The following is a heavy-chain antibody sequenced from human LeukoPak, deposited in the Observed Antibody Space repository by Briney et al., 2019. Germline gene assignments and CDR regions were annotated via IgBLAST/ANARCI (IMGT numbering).Heavy chain of an antibody. CDR2: ISYDGSNK. Sequence: GGSLRLSCAASGFTFSSYAMHWVRQAPGKGLEWVAVISYDGSNKYYADSVKGRFTISRDNSKNTLYLQMNSLRAEDTAVYYCASDRGYSLNPFDYWGQGTLATVSS. V-gene: IGHV3-30-3*01. CDR1: GFTFSSYA. D-gene: IGHD5-18*01. CDR3: ASDRGYSLNPFDY. J-gene: IGHJ4*02.